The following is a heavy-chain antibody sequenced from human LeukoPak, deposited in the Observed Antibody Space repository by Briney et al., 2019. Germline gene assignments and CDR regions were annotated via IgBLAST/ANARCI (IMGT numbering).Heavy chain of an antibody. Sequence: SVKVSCKASGGTFSSYAISWVRQAPGQGLEWMRRIIPIFGIANYAQKFQGRVTITADKSTSTAYMELSSLRSEDTAVYYCARDNSPIVATIYYGMDVWGQGTTVTVSS. CDR1: GGTFSSYA. D-gene: IGHD5-12*01. CDR3: ARDNSPIVATIYYGMDV. V-gene: IGHV1-69*04. J-gene: IGHJ6*02. CDR2: IIPIFGIA.